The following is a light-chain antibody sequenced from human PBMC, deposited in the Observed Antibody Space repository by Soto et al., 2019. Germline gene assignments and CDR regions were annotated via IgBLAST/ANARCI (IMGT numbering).Light chain of an antibody. CDR2: KAS. V-gene: IGKV1-5*03. CDR3: KHYFSYPYA. CDR1: QSVLTW. J-gene: IGKJ2*01. Sequence: DIQVTQSPATLSASVGDTVSITCRASQSVLTWLAWYQQKPGKAPNLLIYKASRLRDGVPSRFSGSGSGTDFTLTIRSLQPDDFASYFCKHYFSYPYAFGQGTKLEI.